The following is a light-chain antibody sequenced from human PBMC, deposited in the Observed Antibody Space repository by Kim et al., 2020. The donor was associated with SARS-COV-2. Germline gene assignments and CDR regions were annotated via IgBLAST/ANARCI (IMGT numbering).Light chain of an antibody. J-gene: IGKJ1*01. Sequence: SPGEKATLSCRVSQSVSSSDLAWYQQKPGQAPRLLIYGASNWATGVPDRFSGSGSGTDFTLTISGVEPEDSAVYYCQQYGSSPQTFGQGTKVEIK. CDR2: GAS. CDR1: QSVSSSD. V-gene: IGKV3-20*01. CDR3: QQYGSSPQT.